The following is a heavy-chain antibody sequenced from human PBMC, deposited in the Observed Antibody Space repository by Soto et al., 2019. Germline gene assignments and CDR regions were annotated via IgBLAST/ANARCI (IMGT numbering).Heavy chain of an antibody. V-gene: IGHV4-4*02. CDR2: IYHSGST. J-gene: IGHJ3*02. CDR1: SGSISSSNW. Sequence: QVQLQESGPGLVKPSGTLSLTCAVSSGSISSSNWWSWVRQPPGKGLEWIGEIYHSGSTNYNPSLKSRVTISVDKSKNQFSLKLSSVTAADTAVYYCASIRERITMVRGVITHDAFDIWGQGTMVTVSS. D-gene: IGHD3-10*01. CDR3: ASIRERITMVRGVITHDAFDI.